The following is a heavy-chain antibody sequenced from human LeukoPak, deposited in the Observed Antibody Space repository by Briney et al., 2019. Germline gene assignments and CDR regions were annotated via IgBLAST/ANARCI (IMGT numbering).Heavy chain of an antibody. Sequence: GGSLRPSCVASGFTFSSYSMNWVRQAPGKGPEWISYVTSSSSTIYYADSVKGRFTISRDNAKNSLYLQMNSLRDEDTAVYYCARGTSPFDPWGRGTLVTVSS. CDR3: ARGTSPFDP. CDR1: GFTFSSYS. V-gene: IGHV3-48*02. J-gene: IGHJ5*02. CDR2: VTSSSSTI.